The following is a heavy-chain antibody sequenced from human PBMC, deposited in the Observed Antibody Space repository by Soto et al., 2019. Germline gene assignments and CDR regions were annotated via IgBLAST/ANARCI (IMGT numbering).Heavy chain of an antibody. J-gene: IGHJ5*02. Sequence: PSETLSLTCTVSGGSLSSYYWSWIRQPPGKGLEWIGYIYYSGSTNYNPSLKSRVTISVDTSKNQFSLKLSSVTAADTAVYYCAGQYSGSPWSWFDPWGQGTLVTVSS. CDR1: GGSLSSYY. V-gene: IGHV4-59*08. D-gene: IGHD1-26*01. CDR3: AGQYSGSPWSWFDP. CDR2: IYYSGST.